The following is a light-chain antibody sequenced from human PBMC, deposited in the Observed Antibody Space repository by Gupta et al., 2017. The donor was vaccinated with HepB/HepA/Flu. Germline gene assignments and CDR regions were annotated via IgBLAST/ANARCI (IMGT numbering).Light chain of an antibody. CDR1: QAIRGD. CDR3: LQEYEFPLT. Sequence: AIQMTQSPSSLSASVGDRVTITCRASQAIRGDLGWYQQKPGKAPKLLIYAASTVQSGVPSRFSGSGSGTDITLTISNRHPEDFANYCCLQEYEFPLTFGGGTKVEIK. CDR2: AAS. V-gene: IGKV1-6*01. J-gene: IGKJ4*01.